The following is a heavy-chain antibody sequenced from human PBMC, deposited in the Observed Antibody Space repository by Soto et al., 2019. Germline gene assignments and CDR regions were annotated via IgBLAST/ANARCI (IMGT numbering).Heavy chain of an antibody. D-gene: IGHD2-21*01. J-gene: IGHJ5*02. Sequence: EVQLVESGGGLVQSGGSLRLSCAATGFSISNYWMSWVRQGPGKGPEWVANIKQDASEKYYVDSVKGRFTISRDNAENSLYLQMTSLRAEDTAVYHCVRSLSAIPGESWGQGTLVTVSS. CDR1: GFSISNYW. V-gene: IGHV3-7*05. CDR2: IKQDASEK. CDR3: VRSLSAIPGES.